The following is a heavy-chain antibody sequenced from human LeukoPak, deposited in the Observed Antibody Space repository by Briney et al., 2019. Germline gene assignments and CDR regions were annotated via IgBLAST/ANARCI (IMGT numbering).Heavy chain of an antibody. CDR3: ARAVHYYDSETGDY. J-gene: IGHJ4*02. Sequence: ASVKVSCKASGYTFTSYGISWVRQAPGQGLECMGWISAYNGNTNYAQKLQGRVTMTTDTSTSTAYTELRSLRSDDTAVYYCARAVHYYDSETGDYWGQGTLVTVSS. V-gene: IGHV1-18*01. CDR1: GYTFTSYG. D-gene: IGHD3-22*01. CDR2: ISAYNGNT.